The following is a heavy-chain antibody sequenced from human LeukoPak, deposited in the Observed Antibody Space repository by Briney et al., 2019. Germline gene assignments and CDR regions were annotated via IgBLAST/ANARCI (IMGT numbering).Heavy chain of an antibody. J-gene: IGHJ3*02. V-gene: IGHV3-11*04. D-gene: IGHD2-2*01. Sequence: GGSLRLSCAASGFTFSDYYMSWIRQAPGKGLEWVSYISSSGSTIYYADSVKGRFTISRDNAKNSLYLQMNSLRAEDTAVYYCARDPLYCSSTSCSPGAFDIWGQGTMVTVSS. CDR3: ARDPLYCSSTSCSPGAFDI. CDR2: ISSSGSTI. CDR1: GFTFSDYY.